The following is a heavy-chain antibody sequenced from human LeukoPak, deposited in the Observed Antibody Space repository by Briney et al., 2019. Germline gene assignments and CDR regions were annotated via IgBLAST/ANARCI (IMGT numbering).Heavy chain of an antibody. V-gene: IGHV5-51*01. D-gene: IGHD5-24*01. CDR2: IYPGDSDA. CDR1: GYIFTSDW. J-gene: IGHJ2*01. CDR3: ARRVTLENVWYFDL. Sequence: GESLKISCKVSGYIFTSDWLGWVRQMPEKGLECMGIIYPGDSDATYSPSFQGQVTISADKSISTAYLQWSSLKASDTAMYYCARRVTLENVWYFDLWGRGTLVTVSS.